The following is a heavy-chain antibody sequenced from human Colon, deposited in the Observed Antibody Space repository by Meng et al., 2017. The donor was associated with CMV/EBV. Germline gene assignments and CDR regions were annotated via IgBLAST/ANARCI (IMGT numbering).Heavy chain of an antibody. D-gene: IGHD1-26*01. CDR2: MYFSGIA. Sequence: QMQLPESGAGSGKPAGTLSLTCTASGDPISSGSHSWAWFRQPPGKRLEWIGSMYFSGIADYNPSLKSRVTISLHATQKQFSLRLTSVTAADSAVYFCARDLTNKWFYYWGQGTLVTVSS. V-gene: IGHV4-39*07. J-gene: IGHJ4*02. CDR3: ARDLTNKWFYY. CDR1: GDPISSGSHS.